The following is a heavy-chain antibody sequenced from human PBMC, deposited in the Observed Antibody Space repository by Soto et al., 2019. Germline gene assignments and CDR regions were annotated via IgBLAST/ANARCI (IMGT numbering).Heavy chain of an antibody. V-gene: IGHV1-46*01. Sequence: GASVKVSCKASGYTFTSYYMHWVRQAPGQGLEWMGIINPSGGSTSCAQKFQGRVTMTRDTSTSTVYMELSSLRSEDTAVYYCARDLNMVRGVLDYWGQGTLVTVS. CDR1: GYTFTSYY. D-gene: IGHD3-10*01. J-gene: IGHJ4*02. CDR3: ARDLNMVRGVLDY. CDR2: INPSGGST.